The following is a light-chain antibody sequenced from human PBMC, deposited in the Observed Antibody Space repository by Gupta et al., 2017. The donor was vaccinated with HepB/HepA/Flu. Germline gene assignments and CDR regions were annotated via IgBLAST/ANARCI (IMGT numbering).Light chain of an antibody. J-gene: IGLJ3*02. Sequence: QSVLTQPPPASGTPGQTVTISCSGGSSNIGSYTVNWYQRLPGTAPRLLMYHNHERPSGVPDRFSVSKSGTSASLAITGLQSEDEADYYCAAWDDSLNGPVFGGGTKLTVL. CDR3: AAWDDSLNGPV. V-gene: IGLV1-44*01. CDR1: SSNIGSYT. CDR2: HNH.